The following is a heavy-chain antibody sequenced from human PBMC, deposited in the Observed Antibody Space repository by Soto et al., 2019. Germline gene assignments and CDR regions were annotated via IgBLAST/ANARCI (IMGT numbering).Heavy chain of an antibody. Sequence: PSETLSLTCTVSGGSISSYYWSWIRQPPGKGLEWIGYIYYSGSTNYNPSLKSRVTISVDTSKNQFSLKLSSVTAADTAVYYCARDRRQLWSSCYYYYVMAVSRQGTTVTVSS. CDR2: IYYSGST. V-gene: IGHV4-59*01. D-gene: IGHD5-18*01. CDR3: ARDRRQLWSSCYYYYVMAV. J-gene: IGHJ6*01. CDR1: GGSISSYY.